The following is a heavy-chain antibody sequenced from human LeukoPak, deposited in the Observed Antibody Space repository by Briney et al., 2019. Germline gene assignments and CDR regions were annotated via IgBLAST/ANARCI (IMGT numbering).Heavy chain of an antibody. V-gene: IGHV4-39*01. Sequence: SETLSLTCTVSGGSISSSSYYWGWIRQPPGKGLEWIGSIYYSGSTYYNPSLKSRVTISVDTSKNQFSLKLSSVTAAGTAVYYCARGFYGDKAPPFDYWGQGTLVTVSS. CDR1: GGSISSSSYY. J-gene: IGHJ4*02. D-gene: IGHD4-17*01. CDR2: IYYSGST. CDR3: ARGFYGDKAPPFDY.